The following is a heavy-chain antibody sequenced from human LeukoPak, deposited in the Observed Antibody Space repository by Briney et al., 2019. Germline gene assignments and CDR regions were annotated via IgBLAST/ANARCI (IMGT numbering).Heavy chain of an antibody. J-gene: IGHJ6*03. V-gene: IGHV3-66*01. CDR2: IYSGGST. Sequence: AGGSLRLSCAASGFTFNTYTMNWVRQAPGKGLEWVSVIYSGGSTYYADSVKGRFTISRDNSKNTLYLQMNSLRAEDTAVYYCARGSGSYYRYYYYYYMDVWGKGTTVTISS. D-gene: IGHD3-10*01. CDR1: GFTFNTYT. CDR3: ARGSGSYYRYYYYYYMDV.